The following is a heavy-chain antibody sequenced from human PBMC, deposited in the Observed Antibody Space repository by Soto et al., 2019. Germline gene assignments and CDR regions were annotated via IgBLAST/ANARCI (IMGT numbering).Heavy chain of an antibody. V-gene: IGHV3-23*01. Sequence: EVQLLDSGGGLVQPGGSLRLSCAASGFRFSDYVMSWVRQAPGKGLECVSGISGSGDTTNYADAVKGRFTISRDNPKNTLYLQMNSLRAEDTAVYYCAKGGLIRSFDFWGQGTLVSVSS. J-gene: IGHJ4*02. CDR3: AKGGLIRSFDF. CDR1: GFRFSDYV. D-gene: IGHD3-16*01. CDR2: ISGSGDTT.